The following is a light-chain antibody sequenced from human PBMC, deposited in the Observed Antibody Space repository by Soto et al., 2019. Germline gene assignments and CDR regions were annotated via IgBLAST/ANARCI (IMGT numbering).Light chain of an antibody. CDR2: EAS. J-gene: IGLJ3*02. CDR1: NSDVGSHNF. V-gene: IGLV2-23*01. CDR3: CSLTNGATWV. Sequence: QSALTQPASVSGSPGQSITISCTGTNSDVGSHNFVSWYQQYPGKAPKLLIYEASKRPSGLSNRFSGSKSGNTASLTISGLQAEGEADYYCCSLTNGATWVFGGGTKLTVL.